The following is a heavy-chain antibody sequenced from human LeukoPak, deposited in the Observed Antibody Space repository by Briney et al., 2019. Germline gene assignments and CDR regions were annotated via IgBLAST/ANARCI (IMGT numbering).Heavy chain of an antibody. V-gene: IGHV4-30-4*08. J-gene: IGHJ4*02. Sequence: SETLSLTCTVSGGSISSGDYYWSWFRQPPGKGLEWIGYIYYSGSTYYNPSLKSRVTISVDTSKNQFSLKLSSVTAADTAVYYCASSRTIIEVVITHLFDYWGQGTLVTVSS. CDR2: IYYSGST. CDR3: ASSRTIIEVVITHLFDY. CDR1: GGSISSGDYY. D-gene: IGHD3-3*01.